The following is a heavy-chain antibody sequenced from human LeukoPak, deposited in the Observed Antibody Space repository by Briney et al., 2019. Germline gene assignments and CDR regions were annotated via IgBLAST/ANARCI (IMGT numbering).Heavy chain of an antibody. CDR3: ARDGGYGHYDY. CDR2: IYHSGRT. V-gene: IGHV4-30-2*01. Sequence: SETLSLTCTVSGGSISSGDYSWSWIRQPPGKGLEWIGYIYHSGRTFYNPSLKSRVTISVDTSKNQISLEVTSVTAADTAVYYCARDGGYGHYDYWGRGTLVTVSS. D-gene: IGHD5-18*01. CDR1: GGSISSGDYS. J-gene: IGHJ4*02.